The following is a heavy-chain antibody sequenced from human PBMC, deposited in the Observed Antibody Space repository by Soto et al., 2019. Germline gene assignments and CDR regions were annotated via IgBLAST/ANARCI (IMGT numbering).Heavy chain of an antibody. CDR1: GFTFGDYG. J-gene: IGHJ4*02. V-gene: IGHV3-49*04. CDR3: TRVGGYSNTDX. Sequence: YLRLSCTVSGFTFGDYGMSWVRQAPGKGLEWVGFIRSKANGGTTEYAASVRGRFTFSRDDSKSIAYLQMNSLKTEDTAVYYCTRVGGYSNTDXWGQGTAVTVS. CDR2: IRSKANGGTT. D-gene: IGHD3-22*01.